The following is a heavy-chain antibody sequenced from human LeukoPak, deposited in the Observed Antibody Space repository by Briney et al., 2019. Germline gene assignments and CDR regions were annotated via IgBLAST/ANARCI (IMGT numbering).Heavy chain of an antibody. CDR2: IYHSGST. J-gene: IGHJ2*01. V-gene: IGHV4-30-2*01. D-gene: IGHD6-13*01. CDR1: GGSISSGGYS. Sequence: ASETLSLTCAVSGGSISSGGYSWSWIRQPPGKGLEWIGYIYHSGSTYYNPSLKSRVTISVDTSKNQFSLKLSSVTAADTAVYYCARHYSSSWYEMYWYFDLWGRGTLVTVSS. CDR3: ARHYSSSWYEMYWYFDL.